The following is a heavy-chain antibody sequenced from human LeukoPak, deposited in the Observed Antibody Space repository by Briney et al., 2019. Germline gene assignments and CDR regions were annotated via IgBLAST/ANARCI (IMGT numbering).Heavy chain of an antibody. Sequence: PSETLSLTCTVSGGSISSGSYYWSWIRQPAGKGLEWIGRIYTSGSTNYNPSLKSRVTISVDTSKNQFSLKLSSVTAADTAVYYCARGGYCGGDCYFYYWGQGTLVTVSS. J-gene: IGHJ4*02. CDR1: GGSISSGSYY. CDR3: ARGGYCGGDCYFYY. CDR2: IYTSGST. V-gene: IGHV4-61*02. D-gene: IGHD2-21*02.